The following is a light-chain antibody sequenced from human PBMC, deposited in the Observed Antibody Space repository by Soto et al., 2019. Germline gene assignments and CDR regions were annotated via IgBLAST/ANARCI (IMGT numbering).Light chain of an antibody. Sequence: EIVLMQSPGTLSLSPGERATLSCRASQTMTRAYVAWYQQKPGQAPRLLIYGASSRATGIPDRFSGSGSGTEFTLTISRLEPEDFAVYYCQQYGSSPQFTFGPGTKVDIK. CDR2: GAS. CDR3: QQYGSSPQFT. CDR1: QTMTRAY. V-gene: IGKV3-20*01. J-gene: IGKJ3*01.